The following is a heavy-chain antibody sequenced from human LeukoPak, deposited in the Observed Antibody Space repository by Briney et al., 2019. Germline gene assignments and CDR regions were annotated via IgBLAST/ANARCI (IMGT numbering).Heavy chain of an antibody. CDR3: ARFRGDGDYNVNY. Sequence: SETLSLTCAVYGGSFSGYYWTWIRQPPGKGLEWIGEINHSGSTNYNPSLKSRVTISVDTSKNQFSLRLDSMTAADTAVYYCARFRGDGDYNVNYWGQGNLFTVSS. CDR1: GGSFSGYY. V-gene: IGHV4-34*01. D-gene: IGHD4-17*01. CDR2: INHSGST. J-gene: IGHJ4*02.